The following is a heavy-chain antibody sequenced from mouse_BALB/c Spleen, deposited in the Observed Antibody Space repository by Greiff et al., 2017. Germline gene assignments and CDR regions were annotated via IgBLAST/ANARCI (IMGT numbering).Heavy chain of an antibody. J-gene: IGHJ3*01. Sequence: EVQGVESGGGLVKPGGSLKLSCAASGFAFSSYDMSWVRQTPEKRLEWVAYISSGGGSTYYPDTVKGRFTISRDNAKNTLYLQMSSLKSEDTAMYYCARQGLRWGQGTLVTVSA. V-gene: IGHV5-12-1*01. CDR1: GFAFSSYD. CDR2: ISSGGGST. D-gene: IGHD2-4*01. CDR3: ARQGLR.